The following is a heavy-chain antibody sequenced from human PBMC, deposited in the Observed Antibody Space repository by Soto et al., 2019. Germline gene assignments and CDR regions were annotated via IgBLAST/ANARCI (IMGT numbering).Heavy chain of an antibody. Sequence: SETLSLTCTVSGGSISSGDYYWSWIRQPPGKGLEWIGYIYYSGSTYYNPSLKSRVTISVDTSKNQFSLKLSSVTAADTAVYYCARRPGSLVFFDYWGQGTLVTVSS. D-gene: IGHD3-9*01. CDR2: IYYSGST. J-gene: IGHJ4*02. V-gene: IGHV4-30-4*01. CDR3: ARRPGSLVFFDY. CDR1: GGSISSGDYY.